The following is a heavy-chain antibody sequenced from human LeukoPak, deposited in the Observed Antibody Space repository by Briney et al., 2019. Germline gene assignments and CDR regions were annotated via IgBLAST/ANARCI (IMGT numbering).Heavy chain of an antibody. Sequence: GRSLRLSCAASGFTFSSYAMHWVRQAPGKGLEWVAVISYDGSNKYYADSVKGRSTISRDNSKDTLYLQMNSLRAEDTAVYYCARDIRYGGNFDYRGQGTLVTVSS. CDR1: GFTFSSYA. D-gene: IGHD4-23*01. V-gene: IGHV3-30-3*01. CDR3: ARDIRYGGNFDY. J-gene: IGHJ4*02. CDR2: ISYDGSNK.